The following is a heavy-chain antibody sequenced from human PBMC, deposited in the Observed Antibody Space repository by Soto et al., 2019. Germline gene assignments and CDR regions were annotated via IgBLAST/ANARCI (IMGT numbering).Heavy chain of an antibody. J-gene: IGHJ4*02. Sequence: EVQLLESGGGLVQPGGSLRLSCAASGFTFSSYAMSWVRQAPGKGLEWVSAISGSGGSTYYADSVKGRFTISRDNSKNTLYLQMSSLRAEDTAVYYCAKGGYCSSTSCYTFDYWGQGTLVTVSS. CDR3: AKGGYCSSTSCYTFDY. V-gene: IGHV3-23*01. CDR2: ISGSGGST. D-gene: IGHD2-2*02. CDR1: GFTFSSYA.